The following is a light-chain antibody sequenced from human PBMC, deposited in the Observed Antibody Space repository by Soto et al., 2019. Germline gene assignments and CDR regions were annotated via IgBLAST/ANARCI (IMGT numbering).Light chain of an antibody. CDR2: DAS. CDR3: QRYGTLIT. J-gene: IGKJ5*01. V-gene: IGKV3-20*01. CDR1: QSLGKTY. Sequence: EIVLTQSPGTLSLSPGERATLSCRASQSLGKTYLAWYQRKPGQDPRLLIYDASSRATDLPDRFSGSGAGTDFTLTISRLEPEYSAVYYCQRYGTLITFGQGTRLEIK.